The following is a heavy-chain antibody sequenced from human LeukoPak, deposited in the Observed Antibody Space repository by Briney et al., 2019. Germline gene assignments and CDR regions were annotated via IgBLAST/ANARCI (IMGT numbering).Heavy chain of an antibody. CDR3: ARDVSGYGRGY. V-gene: IGHV3-66*01. CDR2: IYSGGST. D-gene: IGHD5-12*01. CDR1: GFTVSSNY. Sequence: GGSLRLSCAASGFTVSSNYMSWVRQAPGKGLEWVSVIYSGGSTYYADSVKGRFTISRDNSKNTLYLQMNSLRAEDTAVYYSARDVSGYGRGYWGQGTLVTVSS. J-gene: IGHJ4*02.